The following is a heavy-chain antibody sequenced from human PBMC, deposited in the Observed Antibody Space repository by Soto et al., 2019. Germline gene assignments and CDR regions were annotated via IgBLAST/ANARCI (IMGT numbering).Heavy chain of an antibody. CDR2: INPTGGST. CDR3: ARHLAAGEL. Sequence: QVHLVQSGAEVKKPGTSVKVSCKASGYIFINYYIHWVRQALGHGLEWMAIINPTGGSTNYAQKFQGRVTLTVDTSTSTVYMELSSLTSEDTAMYYCARHLAAGELWGQGTLVTVSS. D-gene: IGHD6-19*01. CDR1: GYIFINYY. V-gene: IGHV1-46*01. J-gene: IGHJ4*02.